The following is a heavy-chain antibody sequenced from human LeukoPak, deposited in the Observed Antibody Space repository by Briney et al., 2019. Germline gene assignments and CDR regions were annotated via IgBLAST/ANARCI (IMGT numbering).Heavy chain of an antibody. CDR3: AKTAAVVVVVAANDY. CDR1: GFTFSSYG. J-gene: IGHJ4*02. D-gene: IGHD2-15*01. Sequence: GGSLRLSCAASGFTFSSYGMHWVRQAPGKGLEWVAFIRYDGSNKYYADSVKGRFTISRDNSKNTLYLQMNSLRAEDTAVYYCAKTAAVVVVVAANDYWGQGTLVTVSS. CDR2: IRYDGSNK. V-gene: IGHV3-30*02.